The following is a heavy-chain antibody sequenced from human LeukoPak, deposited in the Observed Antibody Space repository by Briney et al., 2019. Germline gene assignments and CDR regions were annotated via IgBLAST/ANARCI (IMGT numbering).Heavy chain of an antibody. V-gene: IGHV3-7*01. Sequence: GGSLRLSCAASGFTFSSSWMHWVRQVPGKGLEWVASIKHDGSEKYYVDSVRGRFTISRDNTMNSLYLQMSSLRAEDTAVYYCATDRGWRTSGYYLYYFEYWGQGTLVTFSS. CDR2: IKHDGSEK. CDR3: ATDRGWRTSGYYLYYFEY. D-gene: IGHD3-3*01. CDR1: GFTFSSSW. J-gene: IGHJ4*02.